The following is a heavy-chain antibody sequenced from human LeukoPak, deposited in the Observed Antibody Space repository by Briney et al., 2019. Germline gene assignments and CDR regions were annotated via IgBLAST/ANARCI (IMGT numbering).Heavy chain of an antibody. J-gene: IGHJ4*02. CDR2: ISSSSSYI. D-gene: IGHD2-2*02. Sequence: PGGSLRLSCAASGFTFSSYSMNWVRQAPGKGLEWVSSISSSSSYIYYADSVKGRFTISRDNAKNSLYLQMNSLRAEDTAVYYCARPVVPAAISPGYWGQGTLVTVSS. CDR3: ARPVVPAAISPGY. V-gene: IGHV3-21*01. CDR1: GFTFSSYS.